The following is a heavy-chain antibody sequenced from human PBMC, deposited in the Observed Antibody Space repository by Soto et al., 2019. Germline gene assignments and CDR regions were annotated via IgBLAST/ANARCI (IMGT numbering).Heavy chain of an antibody. V-gene: IGHV3-NL1*01. Sequence: GGSLRLSCAASGFTFSSYGMHWVRQAPGKGLEWVAVIYSGGSTYYADSVKGRFTISRDNSKNTLYLQMNSLRAEDTAVYYCARDNRGWFDPWGQGTLVTVSS. CDR2: IYSGGST. CDR3: ARDNRGWFDP. CDR1: GFTFSSYG. J-gene: IGHJ5*02.